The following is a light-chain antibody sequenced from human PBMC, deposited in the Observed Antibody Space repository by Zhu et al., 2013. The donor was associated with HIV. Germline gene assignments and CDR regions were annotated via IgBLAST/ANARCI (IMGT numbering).Light chain of an antibody. J-gene: IGKJ1*01. CDR2: WAS. Sequence: DIVMTQSPLSLPVTPGEPASISCRSSQSLLYSNGNNYLDWYLQRPGQSPQLLIYWASYRASGVPDRFSGSGSGTDFTLTISRVEAEDVGVYYCMQARETPRTFGQGTRVEI. CDR3: MQARETPRT. V-gene: IGKV2-28*01. CDR1: QSLLYSNGNNY.